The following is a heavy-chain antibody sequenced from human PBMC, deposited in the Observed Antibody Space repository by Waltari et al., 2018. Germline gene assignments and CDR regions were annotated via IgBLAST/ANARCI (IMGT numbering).Heavy chain of an antibody. CDR2: ISWNSGSI. D-gene: IGHD6-19*01. CDR1: GFTFDDYA. J-gene: IGHJ4*02. V-gene: IGHV3-9*01. CDR3: ALLDPHGGSGYSSGWFRPPALDFDY. Sequence: EVQLVESGGGLVQPGRSLRLSCAASGFTFDDYAMHWVRQAPGKGLEWVSGISWNSGSIGYADSVKGRFTISRDNAKNSLYLQMNSLRAEDTALYYCALLDPHGGSGYSSGWFRPPALDFDYWGQGTLVTVSS.